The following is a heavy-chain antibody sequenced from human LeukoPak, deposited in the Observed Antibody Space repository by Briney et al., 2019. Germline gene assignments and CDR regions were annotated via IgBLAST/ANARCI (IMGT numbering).Heavy chain of an antibody. V-gene: IGHV4-34*01. CDR3: ARGAITIFEVVTRSPVGMDV. CDR2: INHSGST. Sequence: SETLSLTCAVYGGSFSGYYWSWIRQPPGKGLEWIGEINHSGSTNYNPSLKSRVTISVDTSKNQFSLKLSSVTAADTAVYYCARGAITIFEVVTRSPVGMDVWGQGTTVTVSS. D-gene: IGHD3-3*01. J-gene: IGHJ6*02. CDR1: GGSFSGYY.